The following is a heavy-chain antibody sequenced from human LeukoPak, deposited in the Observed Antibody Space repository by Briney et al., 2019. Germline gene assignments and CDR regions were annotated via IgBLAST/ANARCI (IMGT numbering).Heavy chain of an antibody. CDR3: ARHEVRGSTNSYYYYYYMDV. J-gene: IGHJ6*03. CDR1: GYSFTSYW. CDR2: IYPGDSDT. D-gene: IGHD1-1*01. Sequence: KVSCKASGYSFTSYWIGWVRQMPGKGLEWMGIIYPGDSDTRYSPSFQGQVTISADKSISTAYLQWSSLKASDTAMYYCARHEVRGSTNSYYYYYYMDVWGKGTTVTVSS. V-gene: IGHV5-51*01.